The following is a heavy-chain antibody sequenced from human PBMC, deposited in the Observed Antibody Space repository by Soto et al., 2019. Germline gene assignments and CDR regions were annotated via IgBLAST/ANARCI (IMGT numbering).Heavy chain of an antibody. CDR2: INPNSGGT. CDR3: ARDSWGDGYKEINYYYYYGMDV. CDR1: GYTFTSYD. Sequence: ASVKVSCKASGYTFTSYDINWVRQATGQGLEWMGWINPNSGGTNHAQKFQGWVTMTRDTSISTAYMELSRLRSDDTAVYYCARDSWGDGYKEINYYYYYGMDVWGQGTTVTVSS. V-gene: IGHV1-2*04. D-gene: IGHD5-12*01. J-gene: IGHJ6*02.